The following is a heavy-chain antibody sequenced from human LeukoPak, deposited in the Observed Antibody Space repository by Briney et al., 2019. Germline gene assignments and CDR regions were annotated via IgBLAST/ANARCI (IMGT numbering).Heavy chain of an antibody. Sequence: KTSETLSLTCAVYGGSFSGCYWSWIRQPPGKGLEWIGEINHSGSTNYNPSPKSRVTISVDTSKNQFSLKLSSVTAADTAVYYCARGLDGDYDYYYYYGMDVWGQGTTVTVSS. V-gene: IGHV4-34*01. CDR2: INHSGST. CDR1: GGSFSGCY. J-gene: IGHJ6*02. D-gene: IGHD4-17*01. CDR3: ARGLDGDYDYYYYYGMDV.